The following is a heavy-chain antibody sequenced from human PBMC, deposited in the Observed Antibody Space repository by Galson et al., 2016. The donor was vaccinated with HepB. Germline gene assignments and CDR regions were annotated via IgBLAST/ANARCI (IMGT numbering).Heavy chain of an antibody. CDR2: INAGKGDT. D-gene: IGHD6-13*01. V-gene: IGHV1-3*01. CDR1: GYTFSHYA. Sequence: SVKVSCKASGYTFSHYAMHWVRLAPGQRLEWMGWINAGKGDTKYSESFQGRATITRDTSASTVYMELSSLTFEDTAVYYCARSGRPPDYVSSWYPLGWFDPWGQGTLVTVSS. J-gene: IGHJ5*02. CDR3: ARSGRPPDYVSSWYPLGWFDP.